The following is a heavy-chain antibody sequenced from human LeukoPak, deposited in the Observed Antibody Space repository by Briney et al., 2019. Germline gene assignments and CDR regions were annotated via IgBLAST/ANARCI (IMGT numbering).Heavy chain of an antibody. D-gene: IGHD3-10*01. CDR2: ISSSGNTI. V-gene: IGHV3-48*03. CDR1: GFTFSSYE. CDR3: ARIAYYYGSGSALGYYYYYMDV. J-gene: IGHJ6*03. Sequence: GGSLRLSCAASGFTFSSYEMNWVRQAPGKGLEWVSYISSSGNTIYYADSVKGRFTISRDNAKNSLYLQMNSLRAEDTAVYCCARIAYYYGSGSALGYYYYYMDVWGKGTTVTVSS.